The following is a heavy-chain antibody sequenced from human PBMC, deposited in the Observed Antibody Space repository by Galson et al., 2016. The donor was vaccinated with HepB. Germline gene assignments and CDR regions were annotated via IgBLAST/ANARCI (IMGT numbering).Heavy chain of an antibody. CDR2: IHGDGSYT. Sequence: SLRLSCAASGFTLSRYWVHWVRQAPGKGLVWVSRIHGDGSYTSYADSVKGRFTNSRDNAKNTLSLQMHSLRAEDTAVYYCARGTVDKPGMDVWGQGTTVTVSS. D-gene: IGHD1-1*01. CDR1: GFTLSRYW. V-gene: IGHV3-74*01. CDR3: ARGTVDKPGMDV. J-gene: IGHJ6*02.